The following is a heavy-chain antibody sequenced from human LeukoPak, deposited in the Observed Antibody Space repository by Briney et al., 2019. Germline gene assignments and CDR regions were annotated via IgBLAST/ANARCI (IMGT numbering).Heavy chain of an antibody. CDR2: IYYSGST. CDR1: GGSISSSSYY. CDR3: VGTDFYFFDY. Sequence: SETLSLTCTVSGGSISSSSYYWGWIRQPPGKGLEWIGSIYYSGSTYYNPSLKSRVTISIDTSKNHFSLRLTSVTAADTAVYYCVGTDFYFFDYWGQGMLATVSS. V-gene: IGHV4-39*02. D-gene: IGHD3-3*01. J-gene: IGHJ4*02.